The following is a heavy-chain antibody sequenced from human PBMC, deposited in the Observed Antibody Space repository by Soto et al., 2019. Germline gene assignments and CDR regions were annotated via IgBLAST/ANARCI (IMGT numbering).Heavy chain of an antibody. CDR2: ISGSGDVT. D-gene: IGHD2-2*01. V-gene: IGHV3-23*01. Sequence: EEARRLWSRGSAGMLRRYCMSVCRQAPGKRMEWVSGISGSGDVTYDADSVKGRLTISRDNSKNTLYLQMSSVRAEDTAVYYCETYPLVSVNRNGDY. CDR3: ETYPLVSVNRNGDY. J-gene: IGHJ4*01. CDR1: AGMLRRYC.